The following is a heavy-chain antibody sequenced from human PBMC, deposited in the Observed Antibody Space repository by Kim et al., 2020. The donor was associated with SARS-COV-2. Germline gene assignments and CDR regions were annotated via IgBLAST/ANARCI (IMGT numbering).Heavy chain of an antibody. CDR1: GGSISSSSYY. J-gene: IGHJ4*02. Sequence: SETLSLTCTVSGGSISSSSYYWGWIRQPPGNGLEWIGSIYYSGSTYYNPSLKSRVTISVDTSKNQFSLKLSSVTAADTAVYYCARLGDYVWGSYKDYWGQGTLVTVSS. CDR3: ARLGDYVWGSYKDY. D-gene: IGHD3-16*01. V-gene: IGHV4-39*01. CDR2: IYYSGST.